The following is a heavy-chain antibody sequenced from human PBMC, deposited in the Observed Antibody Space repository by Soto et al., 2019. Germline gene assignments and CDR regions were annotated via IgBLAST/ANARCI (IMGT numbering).Heavy chain of an antibody. J-gene: IGHJ6*02. Sequence: QVQLVESGGGVVQSGMSLRLSCAASGFTFSSYGMHWVRQAPGKGLEWVAVISYDGSNKYYADSVKGRFTISRDSSKNTRYLEMNSLRAEDTAVYYCAKGEYYYGSGSPYYGMDVWGQGTTVTVSS. V-gene: IGHV3-30*18. CDR1: GFTFSSYG. D-gene: IGHD3-10*01. CDR3: AKGEYYYGSGSPYYGMDV. CDR2: ISYDGSNK.